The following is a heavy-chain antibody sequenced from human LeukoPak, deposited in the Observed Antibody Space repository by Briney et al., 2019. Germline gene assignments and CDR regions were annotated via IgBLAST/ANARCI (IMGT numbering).Heavy chain of an antibody. J-gene: IGHJ6*03. V-gene: IGHV4-34*01. CDR1: GGSFSGYY. D-gene: IGHD5-18*01. Sequence: PSETLSLTCAVYGGSFSGYYWSWIRQPPGKGLEWIGEINHSGSTNYNPSLKSRVTISVDTSKNQFSLKLSSVTAADTAVYYCARGGYSYGSLYYYYYMDVWGKGTTVTVSS. CDR3: ARGGYSYGSLYYYYYMDV. CDR2: INHSGST.